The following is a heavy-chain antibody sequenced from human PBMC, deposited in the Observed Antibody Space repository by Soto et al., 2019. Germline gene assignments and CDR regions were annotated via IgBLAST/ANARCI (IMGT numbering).Heavy chain of an antibody. Sequence: EVQLLESGGGLVQPGGSLRLSCAASGFTFSSYAMSWVRQAPGKGLEWVSAISGSGGSTYYADSVKGRFTISRDNSKNTLYLQMNSLRAEDTAVYYCASTRGRYYYCGMDVWGQGTTVTVYS. CDR1: GFTFSSYA. V-gene: IGHV3-23*01. J-gene: IGHJ6*02. CDR2: ISGSGGST. CDR3: ASTRGRYYYCGMDV. D-gene: IGHD2-2*01.